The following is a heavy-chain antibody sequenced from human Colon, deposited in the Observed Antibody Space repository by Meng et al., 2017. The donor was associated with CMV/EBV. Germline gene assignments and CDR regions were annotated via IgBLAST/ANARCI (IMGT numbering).Heavy chain of an antibody. CDR2: ILYDNRFT. Sequence: VLQVQSLAAGKPPLSPSIVSCKTSGSIFEHDCISRVLRAPGQGLEGLGVILYDNRFTDYAQTFQGRVTITVDRSKTTAYMEVRSLGSEDTAIYYCVRDAGNWLLDHWGQGTLVTVSS. CDR1: GSIFEHDC. V-gene: IGHV1-18*01. J-gene: IGHJ4*02. D-gene: IGHD1-1*01. CDR3: VRDAGNWLLDH.